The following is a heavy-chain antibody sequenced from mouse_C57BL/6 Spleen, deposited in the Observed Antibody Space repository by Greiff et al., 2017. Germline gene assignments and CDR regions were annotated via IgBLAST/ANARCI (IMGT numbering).Heavy chain of an antibody. V-gene: IGHV1-52*01. J-gene: IGHJ2*01. CDR1: GYTFTSYW. D-gene: IGHD2-12*01. CDR2: IDPSDSET. Sequence: QVQLQQPGAELVRPGSSVKLSCKASGYTFTSYWMHWVKQRPIQGLEWIGNIDPSDSETHYNQKFKDKATLTVDKSSSTAYMQLSSLTSEDSAVYYCARDAYYSNYFDYWGQGTTLTVSS. CDR3: ARDAYYSNYFDY.